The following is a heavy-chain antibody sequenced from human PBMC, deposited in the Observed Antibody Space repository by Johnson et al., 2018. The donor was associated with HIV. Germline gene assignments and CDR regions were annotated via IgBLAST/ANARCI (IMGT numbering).Heavy chain of an antibody. CDR3: ATGFGPAFEM. CDR2: IKSKTDGGTT. CDR1: GFTFSIVW. V-gene: IGHV3-15*01. Sequence: VHLVESGGGVVQPGRSLRLSCAASGFTFSIVWMHWVRQAPGKGLEWVGRIKSKTDGGTTDHAAPVKGRFSISRDDSKNTLYLQMNSLKTEDTAVYYCATGFGPAFEMWGQGTMVTVSS. D-gene: IGHD3-16*01. J-gene: IGHJ3*02.